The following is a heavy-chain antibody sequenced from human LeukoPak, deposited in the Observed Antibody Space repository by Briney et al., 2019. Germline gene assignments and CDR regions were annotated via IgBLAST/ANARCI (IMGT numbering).Heavy chain of an antibody. J-gene: IGHJ3*02. V-gene: IGHV3-23*01. CDR3: ARDGELGSPADAFDI. CDR1: GFTFSSYA. D-gene: IGHD1-26*01. CDR2: ISGSGGST. Sequence: PGGSLRLSCAASGFTFSSYAMSWVRQAPGKGLEWVSAISGSGGSTYYADSVKGRFTISRDNSKNTLYLQMNSPRAEDTAVYYCARDGELGSPADAFDIWGQGTVVTVSS.